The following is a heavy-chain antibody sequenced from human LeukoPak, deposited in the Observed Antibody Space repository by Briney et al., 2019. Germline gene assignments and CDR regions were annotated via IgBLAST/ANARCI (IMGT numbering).Heavy chain of an antibody. CDR3: ARLSGAASGTSLFDY. Sequence: SETLSLTCTVSGGSMRNYYWIWIRQPPGKGLEWIGHIYYSGSTNYNPSLKSRVTMSVDRSKNQFSLKLSSVTAADTALYYCARLSGAASGTSLFDYWGQGVLVTVSS. J-gene: IGHJ4*02. CDR1: GGSMRNYY. V-gene: IGHV4-59*08. D-gene: IGHD6-13*01. CDR2: IYYSGST.